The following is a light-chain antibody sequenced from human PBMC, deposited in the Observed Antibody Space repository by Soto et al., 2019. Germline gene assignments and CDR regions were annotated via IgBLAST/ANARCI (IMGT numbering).Light chain of an antibody. CDR1: QSVTNNY. V-gene: IGKV3-20*01. CDR2: DAS. CDR3: QQCSFSPRT. J-gene: IGKJ1*01. Sequence: EIVLTQSPGTGSLSRGERATLSCRASQSVTNNYLDWFQQKPGQAPRLLIYDASIRADGIPDRFSGSGSETDFTLTISRLEPEDSAVYYCQQCSFSPRTFGQGTKVDIK.